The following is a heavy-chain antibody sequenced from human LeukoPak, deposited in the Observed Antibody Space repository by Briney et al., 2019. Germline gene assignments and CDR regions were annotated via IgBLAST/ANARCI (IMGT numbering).Heavy chain of an antibody. CDR1: GGSISSSNW. D-gene: IGHD3-10*01. CDR3: ARGSGGGSGASYKDHYYGMDV. J-gene: IGHJ6*02. CDR2: IFYSGST. V-gene: IGHV4-4*02. Sequence: PSGTLSLTCAVSGGSISSSNWWSWVRQPPGKGLEWIGEIFYSGSTNYNPSLESRVTMSVDTSNNQFSLKLNSVTAADTALYYCARGSGGGSGASYKDHYYGMDVWGPGTTVTVS.